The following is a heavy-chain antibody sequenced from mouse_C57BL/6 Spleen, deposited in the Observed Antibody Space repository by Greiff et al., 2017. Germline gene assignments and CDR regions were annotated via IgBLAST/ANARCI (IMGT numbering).Heavy chain of an antibody. CDR1: GFTFSDYG. J-gene: IGHJ2*01. Sequence: EVQRVESGGGLVKPGGSLKLSCAASGFTFSDYGMHWVRQAPEKGLEWVAYISSGSSTIYYADTVKGRFTISRDNAKNTLFLQMTSLRSEDTAMYYCARGAYSRGYYFDYWGQGTTLTVSS. V-gene: IGHV5-17*01. CDR2: ISSGSSTI. D-gene: IGHD2-5*01. CDR3: ARGAYSRGYYFDY.